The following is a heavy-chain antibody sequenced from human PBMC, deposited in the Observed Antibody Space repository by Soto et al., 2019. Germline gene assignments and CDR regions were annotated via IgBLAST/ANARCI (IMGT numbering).Heavy chain of an antibody. CDR1: GFTFSSYA. Sequence: GGSLRLSCAASGFTFSSYAMNWVRQVPGKGLEWVSGITGRDGRTLYADPVKGRFTIARDNSKNTLYLQMNSLRAEDTAVYYCAKDWDSTVSRPLIDSWGQGTLVTVSS. CDR3: AKDWDSTVSRPLIDS. D-gene: IGHD4-17*01. CDR2: ITGRDGRT. V-gene: IGHV3-23*01. J-gene: IGHJ4*02.